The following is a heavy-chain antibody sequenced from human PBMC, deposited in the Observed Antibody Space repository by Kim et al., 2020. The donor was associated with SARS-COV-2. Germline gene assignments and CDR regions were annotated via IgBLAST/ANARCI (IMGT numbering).Heavy chain of an antibody. J-gene: IGHJ6*02. Sequence: QGRVTITADKSTSTAYMELSSLRSEDTAVYYCARDHAHTAMDNYYYGMDVWGQGTTVTVSS. CDR3: ARDHAHTAMDNYYYGMDV. D-gene: IGHD5-18*01. V-gene: IGHV1-69*04.